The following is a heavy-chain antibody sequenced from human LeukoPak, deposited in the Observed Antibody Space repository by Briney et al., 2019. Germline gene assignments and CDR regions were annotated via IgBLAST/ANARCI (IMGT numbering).Heavy chain of an antibody. V-gene: IGHV1-69*13. CDR3: AREGYCSGGSCYSGGFDY. J-gene: IGHJ4*02. D-gene: IGHD2-15*01. CDR2: IIPIFGTA. CDR1: GGTFSSYA. Sequence: GASVKVSCKASGGTFSSYAISWVRQAPGQGLEWMGGIIPIFGTANYAQKFQGRVTITADESTSTAYMELSSLRSEDTAVYYCAREGYCSGGSCYSGGFDYWGQGTLVTVSS.